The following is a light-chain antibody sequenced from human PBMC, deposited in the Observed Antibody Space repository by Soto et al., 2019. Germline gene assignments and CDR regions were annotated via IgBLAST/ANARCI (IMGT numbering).Light chain of an antibody. CDR3: LQYNKWPRT. J-gene: IGKJ1*01. CDR1: QSVSSY. Sequence: EIVLTQSPATLSLSPGERATLSCRASQSVSSYLAWYQQKPGQAPRLLIYDASNRATGIPARFSGSGSGTDFTLTISSLEPEDIAVYYCLQYNKWPRTFGQGTKVDIK. CDR2: DAS. V-gene: IGKV3-11*01.